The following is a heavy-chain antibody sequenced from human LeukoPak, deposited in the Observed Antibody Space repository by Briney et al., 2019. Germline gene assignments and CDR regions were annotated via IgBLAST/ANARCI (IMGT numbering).Heavy chain of an antibody. J-gene: IGHJ3*02. CDR2: IKQDGSEK. V-gene: IGHV3-7*01. CDR3: ASSIAAADIDAFDI. D-gene: IGHD6-13*01. CDR1: GFTFSSYW. Sequence: GGSLRLSCAVSGFTFSSYWMSWVRQAPGKGLEWVANIKQDGSEKYYVDSVKGRFTISRDNAKNSLYLQMNSLRAEDTAVYYCASSIAAADIDAFDIWGQGTMVTVSS.